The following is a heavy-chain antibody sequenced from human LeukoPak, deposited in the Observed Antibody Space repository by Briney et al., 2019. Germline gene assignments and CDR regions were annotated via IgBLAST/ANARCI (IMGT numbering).Heavy chain of an antibody. CDR2: ISGDGGST. Sequence: GGSLRLSCAASGFTFDDYAMHWVRQAPGKGLEWVSLISGDGGSTYYADSVKGRFTISRDNSKNSLYLQMNSLRVEDTAIYYCAKVAYGESFDYWGQGTLVTVSS. V-gene: IGHV3-43*02. CDR1: GFTFDDYA. J-gene: IGHJ4*02. CDR3: AKVAYGESFDY. D-gene: IGHD4-17*01.